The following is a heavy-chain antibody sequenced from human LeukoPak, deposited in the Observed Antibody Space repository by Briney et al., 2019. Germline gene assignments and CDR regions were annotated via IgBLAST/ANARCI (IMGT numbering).Heavy chain of an antibody. V-gene: IGHV3-30*02. D-gene: IGHD3-22*01. CDR2: IRYDGSNK. Sequence: PGGSLRLSCAASGFTFSSYGMHWVRQAPGKGLEWVAFIRYDGSNKYYADSVKGRFTISRDNSKNTLYLQMNSLRAEDTAVYYCAKDLFPGVYDSSGYLSPFDYWGQGTLVTVSS. CDR1: GFTFSSYG. CDR3: AKDLFPGVYDSSGYLSPFDY. J-gene: IGHJ4*02.